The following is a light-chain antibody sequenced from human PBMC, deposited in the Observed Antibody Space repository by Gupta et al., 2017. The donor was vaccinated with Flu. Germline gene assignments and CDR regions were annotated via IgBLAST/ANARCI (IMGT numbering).Light chain of an antibody. CDR1: QSVRSN. CDR3: QQHNNWPPIT. J-gene: IGKJ5*01. V-gene: IGKV3-15*01. Sequence: VMTQSPATLSVSPGERATLSCRASQSVRSNLAWYQQKPSQAPRLLIDGASTRATGIPDRFSGSGSGREFPLTISSRQSEDFAVYYCQQHNNWPPITFGQGTRLEIK. CDR2: GAS.